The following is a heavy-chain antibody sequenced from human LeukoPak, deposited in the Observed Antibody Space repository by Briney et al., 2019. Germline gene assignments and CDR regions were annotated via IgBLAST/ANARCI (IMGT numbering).Heavy chain of an antibody. Sequence: MASETLSLTCTVSGGSVSSYYWSWIRQPPGKGLEWIGYIYYSGSTNYNPSLKSRVTISVDTSKNQFSLKLSSVTAADTAVYYCARLGGGYSGSVGPQAEKYYYYYGMDVWGQGTTVTVSS. CDR3: ARLGGGYSGSVGPQAEKYYYYYGMDV. D-gene: IGHD1-26*01. CDR1: GGSVSSYY. CDR2: IYYSGST. J-gene: IGHJ6*02. V-gene: IGHV4-59*08.